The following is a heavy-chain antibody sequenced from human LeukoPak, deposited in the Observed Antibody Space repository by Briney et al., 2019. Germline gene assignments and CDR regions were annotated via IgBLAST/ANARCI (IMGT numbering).Heavy chain of an antibody. CDR1: GYTFTGYY. CDR2: INPNSGGT. V-gene: IGHV1-2*02. Sequence: ASVKVSCKASGYTFTGYYMHWVRQAPGQGLEWMGWINPNSGGTNYAQKFQGRVTMTRDTSISTAYMELGRLRSDDTAVYYCARGRYGSGSYDYWGQRTLVTVSS. CDR3: ARGRYGSGSYDY. J-gene: IGHJ4*02. D-gene: IGHD3-10*01.